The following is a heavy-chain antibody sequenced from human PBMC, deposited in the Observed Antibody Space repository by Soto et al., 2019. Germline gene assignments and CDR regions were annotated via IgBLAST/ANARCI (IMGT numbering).Heavy chain of an antibody. Sequence: WTWLRQPPGKGLEWIGQINHRGSTNYNPSLKSRVTISGDTSKNQFSLKLRSVTAADTAVYYCVRGTSVVTPSLDYWGQGTLVTVSS. CDR2: INHRGST. D-gene: IGHD2-21*02. V-gene: IGHV4-34*01. J-gene: IGHJ4*02. CDR3: VRGTSVVTPSLDY.